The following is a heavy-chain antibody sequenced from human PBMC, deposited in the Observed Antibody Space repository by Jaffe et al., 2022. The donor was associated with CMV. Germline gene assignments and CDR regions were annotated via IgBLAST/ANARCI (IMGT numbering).Heavy chain of an antibody. D-gene: IGHD3-22*01. J-gene: IGHJ4*02. Sequence: QVQLVQSGAEVKKPGASVSVSCKAFRYTFTNYYIHWVRQAPGQGLEWMAWINPNSGDTDYAPKFQDRVTLTRDTSISTAYMALSRLKSDDTAIYYCTRVRLYYDSPQATTRDGRPYIDSWGQGTLVTVSS. CDR2: INPNSGDT. V-gene: IGHV1-2*02. CDR3: TRVRLYYDSPQATTRDGRPYIDS. CDR1: RYTFTNYY.